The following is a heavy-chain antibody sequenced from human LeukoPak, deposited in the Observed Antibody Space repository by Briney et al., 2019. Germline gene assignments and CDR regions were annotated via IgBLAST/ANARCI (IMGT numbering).Heavy chain of an antibody. CDR1: GGSISSSC. Sequence: SETLSLTCTVSGGSISSSCWSWIRQPPGKGLEWIGYIYSSGNTNSNPSLKSRVTIAVDTSKSQFSLKLSSVTAADTAVYYCVKEKKEGVLLWFGEQRTPFDYWGQGTLVTVSS. D-gene: IGHD3-10*01. CDR2: IYSSGNT. J-gene: IGHJ4*02. V-gene: IGHV4-59*01. CDR3: VKEKKEGVLLWFGEQRTPFDY.